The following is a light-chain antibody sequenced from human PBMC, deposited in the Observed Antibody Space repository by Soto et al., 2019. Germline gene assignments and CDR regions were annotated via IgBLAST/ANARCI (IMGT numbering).Light chain of an antibody. CDR3: QQSGSSSRP. CDR1: QNISSY. J-gene: IGKJ1*01. CDR2: GAS. Sequence: RVVTKSPSTLYLCQGKRATLSCRASQNISSYLAWYQQKPGQAPRLLIYGASSRATGIPDRFSGSGSGTDFTLTISRLEPEDFGVYYCQQSGSSSRPFGQLSKVAIK. V-gene: IGKV3-20*01.